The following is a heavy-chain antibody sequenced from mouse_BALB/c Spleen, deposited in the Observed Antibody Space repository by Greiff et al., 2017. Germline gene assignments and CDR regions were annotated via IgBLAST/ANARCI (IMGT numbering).Heavy chain of an antibody. Sequence: VKLMESGAELVKPGASVKLSCKASGYTFTSYYMYWVKQRPGHGLEWIGEINPSNGGTNFNEKFKSKATLTVDKSSSTAYMQLSSLTSEDAAVYYCTRSFAMGYWGQGTSVTVSS. V-gene: IGHV1S81*02. CDR3: TRSFAMGY. CDR1: GYTFTSYY. CDR2: INPSNGGT. J-gene: IGHJ4*01.